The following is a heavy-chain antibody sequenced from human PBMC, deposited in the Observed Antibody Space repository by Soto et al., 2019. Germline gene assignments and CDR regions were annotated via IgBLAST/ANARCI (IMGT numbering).Heavy chain of an antibody. Sequence: QVTLKESGPVLVKPTETLTLRCTVSGLSITDSEMGVSWIRQPPGQPLEWLAHIDSSGEKSYRTFLKSRLAISKDPSKSPIVLTMTNMDPADTATYYCARRHLAVAVSPWFDPWGQGIPVTVSS. V-gene: IGHV2-26*01. CDR3: ARRHLAVAVSPWFDP. D-gene: IGHD6-19*01. CDR2: IDSSGEK. J-gene: IGHJ5*02. CDR1: GLSITDSEMG.